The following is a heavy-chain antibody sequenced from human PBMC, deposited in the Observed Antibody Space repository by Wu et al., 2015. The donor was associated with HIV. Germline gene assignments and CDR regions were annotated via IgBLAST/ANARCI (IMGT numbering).Heavy chain of an antibody. J-gene: IGHJ4*02. V-gene: IGHV1-46*01. CDR1: GYSFSSYY. D-gene: IGHD3-22*01. Sequence: QVQLVQSGAEVKKPGASVRVSCKASGYSFSSYYLHWVRQAPGQGLEWMGIVNPSVGSTAYAQKFQGRVTMTSDTSTTTVYMELSSLRSEETAVYYCARDSSGYPFDNWGQGTLITVSS. CDR2: VNPSVGST. CDR3: ARDSSGYPFDN.